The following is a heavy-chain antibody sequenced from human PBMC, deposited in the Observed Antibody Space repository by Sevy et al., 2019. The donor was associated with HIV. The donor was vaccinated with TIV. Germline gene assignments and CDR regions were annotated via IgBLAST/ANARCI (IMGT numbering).Heavy chain of an antibody. D-gene: IGHD2-2*01. V-gene: IGHV3-21*01. Sequence: GGSLRLSCAAPGFTFSSYSMNWVRQAPGKGLEWVSSISSSSSYIYYADSVKGRFTISRDNAKNSLYLQMNSLRAEDTAVYYCARSPASTYYYYYYMDVWGKGTTVTVSS. CDR2: ISSSSSYI. J-gene: IGHJ6*03. CDR1: GFTFSSYS. CDR3: ARSPASTYYYYYYMDV.